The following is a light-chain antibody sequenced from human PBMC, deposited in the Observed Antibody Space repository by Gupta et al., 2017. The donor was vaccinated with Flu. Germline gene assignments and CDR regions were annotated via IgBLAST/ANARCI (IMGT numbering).Light chain of an antibody. CDR2: DAN. CDR3: GTWDVSLNAAV. V-gene: IGLV1-51*01. Sequence: VSWYQPLPGPAPKLLIYDANKRPSGTPALFSCSRSGTSAPLAIAGLQPGDEPVYYCGTWDVSLNAAVFGGGTQVAFL. J-gene: IGLJ3*02.